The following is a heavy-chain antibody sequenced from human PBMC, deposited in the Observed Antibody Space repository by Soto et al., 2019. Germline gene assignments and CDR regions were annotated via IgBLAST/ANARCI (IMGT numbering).Heavy chain of an antibody. D-gene: IGHD1-26*01. V-gene: IGHV3-23*01. CDR3: AKETGSGSYYENWFDP. Sequence: GSLRLSCAASGFTFSSSAMSWVRQAPGKGLEWVSGISAGGGGTYYADSVKGRFGISRDNSKNTLYLQMNSLRAEDTAVYYCAKETGSGSYYENWFDPWGQGTLVTVSS. CDR1: GFTFSSSA. CDR2: ISAGGGGT. J-gene: IGHJ5*02.